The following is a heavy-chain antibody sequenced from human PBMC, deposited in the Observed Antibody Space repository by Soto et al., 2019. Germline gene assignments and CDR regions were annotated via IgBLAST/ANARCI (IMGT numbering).Heavy chain of an antibody. CDR3: AKDLPPSSSLALDAFDI. CDR1: GLTFDDYA. D-gene: IGHD6-13*01. J-gene: IGHJ3*02. V-gene: IGHV3-9*01. CDR2: ISWNSGSI. Sequence: GGSLRLSRPASGLTFDDYAGHWVRKTTGKGLEWVSGISWNSGSIGYADSVKGRFTISRDNAKNSLYLQMNSLRAEDTALYYCAKDLPPSSSLALDAFDIWGQGTMVTVSS.